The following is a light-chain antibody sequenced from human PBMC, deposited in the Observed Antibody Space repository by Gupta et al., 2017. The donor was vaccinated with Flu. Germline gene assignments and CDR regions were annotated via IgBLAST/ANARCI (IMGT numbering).Light chain of an antibody. CDR3: SSYTSSSTPYV. J-gene: IGLJ1*01. Sequence: QSALTQPASVSGSPGQSITISCTGTSSDVGGYNYVSWYQQHPGKAPKLMIYEVSNRPSGVSNRFSGSKSGITASLTISGLQAEDEADYYCSSYTSSSTPYVFGTGTKVTVL. V-gene: IGLV2-14*01. CDR1: SSDVGGYNY. CDR2: EVS.